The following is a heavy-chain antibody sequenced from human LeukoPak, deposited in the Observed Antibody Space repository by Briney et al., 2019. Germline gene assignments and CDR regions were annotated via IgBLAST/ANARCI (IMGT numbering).Heavy chain of an antibody. CDR1: GFTFSSYW. CDR2: IKQDGSEK. CDR3: ARVVYYYGSGSYHYYFDY. J-gene: IGHJ4*02. D-gene: IGHD3-10*01. V-gene: IGHV3-7*01. Sequence: PGGSLRLSCAASGFTFSSYWMSWVRQAPGKGLEWVANIKQDGSEKYYVDSVKGRFTISRDNAKNSLYLQMNSLRAEDTAVYYCARVVYYYGSGSYHYYFDYWGQGTLVTVSS.